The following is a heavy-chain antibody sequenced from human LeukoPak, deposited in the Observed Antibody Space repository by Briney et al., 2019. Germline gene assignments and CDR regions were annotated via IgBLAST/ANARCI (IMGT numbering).Heavy chain of an antibody. CDR3: ARGRFDYDILTGYYSGYYYYYYMDV. J-gene: IGHJ6*03. D-gene: IGHD3-9*01. CDR2: INHSGST. CDR1: GGSFSGYY. Sequence: PSETLSLTCAVYGGSFSGYYWSWIRQPPGKGLEWIGEINHSGSTNYNPSLKSRVTISVDTSKNQFSLKLSSVTAADTAVYYCARGRFDYDILTGYYSGYYYYYYMDVWGKGTTVTISS. V-gene: IGHV4-34*01.